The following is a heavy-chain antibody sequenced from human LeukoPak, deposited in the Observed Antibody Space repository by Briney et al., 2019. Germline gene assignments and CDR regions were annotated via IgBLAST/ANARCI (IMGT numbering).Heavy chain of an antibody. CDR2: IWYDGSNK. V-gene: IGHV3-33*06. Sequence: GGSLRLSCAASGFTFSSYGMHWVRQAPGKGLEWVAVIWYDGSNKYYADSVKGRFTISRDNSKNTLYLQMNSLRAEDTAVYYCAKDRGAVVVAALDYWGQGTLVTVSS. CDR1: GFTFSSYG. D-gene: IGHD2-15*01. J-gene: IGHJ4*02. CDR3: AKDRGAVVVAALDY.